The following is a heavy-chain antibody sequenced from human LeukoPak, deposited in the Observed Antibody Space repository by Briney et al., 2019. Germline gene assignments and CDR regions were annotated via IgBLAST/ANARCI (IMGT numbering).Heavy chain of an antibody. V-gene: IGHV4-61*02. Sequence: SETLSLTCTVSGGSISSGYYYWSWIRQPAGKGLEWLGRIYTSGITAYNPSLKSRVTISVDTSKNQFSLKLSSVTAADTAVYYCARALAAAPYYYYYMDVWGKGTTVTVSS. CDR1: GGSISSGYYY. D-gene: IGHD6-25*01. CDR3: ARALAAAPYYYYYMDV. CDR2: IYTSGIT. J-gene: IGHJ6*03.